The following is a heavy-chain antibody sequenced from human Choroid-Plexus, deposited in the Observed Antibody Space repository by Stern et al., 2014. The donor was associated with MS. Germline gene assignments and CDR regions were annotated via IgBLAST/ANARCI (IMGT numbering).Heavy chain of an antibody. CDR3: AKDRQYLTYF. Sequence: VQLVQSGGGLVQPGRPLRLSCVASGFTFGSCAMHWVRQAPGKGLEWVAGVSYDGSNKYYADSVKGRFTISRDNSQNTLYMQMSSLRPEDTAVYYCAKDRQYLTYF. V-gene: IGHV3-30*18. J-gene: IGHJ2*01. CDR2: VSYDGSNK. CDR1: GFTFGSCA. D-gene: IGHD2/OR15-2a*01.